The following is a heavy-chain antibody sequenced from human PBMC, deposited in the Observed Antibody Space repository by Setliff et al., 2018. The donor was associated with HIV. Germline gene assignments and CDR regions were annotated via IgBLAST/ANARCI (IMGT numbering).Heavy chain of an antibody. Sequence: ASVKVSCKTSGYTFTNYGISWVRQAPGQRLEWMGWISAYDGNTNYAQKFQGRVTTTIDRSTSTAYMELRSLRSDDTAVYYCASATRVTDDAFDIWGQGTMVTVSS. CDR1: GYTFTNYG. CDR3: ASATRVTDDAFDI. CDR2: ISAYDGNT. V-gene: IGHV1-18*01. J-gene: IGHJ3*02. D-gene: IGHD2-21*02.